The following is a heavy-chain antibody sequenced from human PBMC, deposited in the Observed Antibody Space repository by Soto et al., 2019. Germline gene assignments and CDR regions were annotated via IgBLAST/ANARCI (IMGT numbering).Heavy chain of an antibody. D-gene: IGHD5-18*01. V-gene: IGHV3-23*01. CDR3: AKGDRIQLWHTSCGH. CDR1: GFTFSSYA. J-gene: IGHJ4*02. CDR2: ISGSGGST. Sequence: GGSLRLSCAASGFTFSSYAMSWVRQAPGKGLEWVSAISGSGGSTYYADSVKGRFTISRDNSKNTLYLQMNSLRAEDTAVYYCAKGDRIQLWHTSCGHWGQGTLVTVSS.